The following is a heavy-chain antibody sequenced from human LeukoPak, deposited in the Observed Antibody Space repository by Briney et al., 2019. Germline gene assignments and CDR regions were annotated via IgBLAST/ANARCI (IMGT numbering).Heavy chain of an antibody. Sequence: PGGSLRLSCAASGFTFNSYSMNWVRQAPGKGLEWVSSISSSSLSYIYYADSVKGRFNIYRDNAKNSLYLQMNSLRAEDTAVYYCARDLRGYGDYWGQGTLVTVSS. CDR2: ISSSSLSYI. J-gene: IGHJ4*02. V-gene: IGHV3-21*01. CDR1: GFTFNSYS. CDR3: ARDLRGYGDY. D-gene: IGHD5-18*01.